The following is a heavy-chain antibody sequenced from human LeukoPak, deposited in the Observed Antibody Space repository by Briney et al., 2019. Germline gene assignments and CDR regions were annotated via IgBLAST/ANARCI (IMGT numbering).Heavy chain of an antibody. Sequence: ASVVVSCKASGYTFTDYYIHWVRQAPGQGLEWMGWINPNGGGTTYAQKFQARATMARDTSITTVHMELSSLRSDDTAVYYCARGGGTALVGTRFDFWGRGTLVTVSS. D-gene: IGHD1-14*01. CDR3: ARGGGTALVGTRFDF. CDR1: GYTFTDYY. J-gene: IGHJ4*02. CDR2: INPNGGGT. V-gene: IGHV1-2*02.